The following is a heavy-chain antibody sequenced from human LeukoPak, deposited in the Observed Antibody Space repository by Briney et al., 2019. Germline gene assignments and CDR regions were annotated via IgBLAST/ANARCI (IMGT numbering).Heavy chain of an antibody. J-gene: IGHJ4*02. CDR3: ARISSSRGSGYSYGLLGY. D-gene: IGHD5-18*01. CDR1: GFTFSSYS. V-gene: IGHV3-21*01. Sequence: GGSLRLSCAASGFTFSSYSMNWVRQAPGKGPEWVSSISSSSSYIYYADSVKGRFTISRDNAKNLLYLQMNSLRAEDTAVYYCARISSSRGSGYSYGLLGYWGQGTLVTVSS. CDR2: ISSSSSYI.